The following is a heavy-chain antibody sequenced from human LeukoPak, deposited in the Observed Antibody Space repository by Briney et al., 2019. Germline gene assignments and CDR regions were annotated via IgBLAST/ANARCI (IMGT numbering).Heavy chain of an antibody. J-gene: IGHJ4*02. V-gene: IGHV4-34*01. D-gene: IGHD1-26*01. CDR2: INHSGST. CDR1: GGPFSGYY. CDR3: ARAGASAY. Sequence: SETLSLTCAVYGGPFSGYYWSWIRQPPGKGLEWIGEINHSGSTNYNPSLKSRATISVDTSKNQFSLKLSSVTAADTAVYYCARAGASAYWGQGTLVTVSS.